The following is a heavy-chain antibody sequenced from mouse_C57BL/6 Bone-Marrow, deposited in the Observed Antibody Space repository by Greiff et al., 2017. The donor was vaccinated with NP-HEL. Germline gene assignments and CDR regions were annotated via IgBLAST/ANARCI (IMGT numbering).Heavy chain of an antibody. D-gene: IGHD2-4*01. J-gene: IGHJ2*01. CDR2: ISDGGSYT. V-gene: IGHV5-4*01. CDR3: ARDSKGYDYLFDY. CDR1: GFTFSSYA. Sequence: DVMLVESGGGLVKPGGSLKLSCAASGFTFSSYAMSWVRQTPEKRLEWVATISDGGSYTYYPDNVKGRFTISRDNAKNNLYLQMSHLKSEDTAMYYCARDSKGYDYLFDYWGQGTTLTVSS.